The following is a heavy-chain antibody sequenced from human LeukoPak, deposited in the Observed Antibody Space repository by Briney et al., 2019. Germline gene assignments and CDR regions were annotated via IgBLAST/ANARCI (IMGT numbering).Heavy chain of an antibody. D-gene: IGHD5-18*01. CDR2: ISSSGSTI. CDR3: ARVDTAMVSFYFDY. Sequence: GGSLRLSCAASGFTFSSYSMNWVRQAPGKGLEWVSYISSSGSTIYYADSVKGRFTISRDNAKNSLYLQMNSLRAEDTAVYYCARVDTAMVSFYFDYWGQGTLVTVSS. CDR1: GFTFSSYS. J-gene: IGHJ4*02. V-gene: IGHV3-48*04.